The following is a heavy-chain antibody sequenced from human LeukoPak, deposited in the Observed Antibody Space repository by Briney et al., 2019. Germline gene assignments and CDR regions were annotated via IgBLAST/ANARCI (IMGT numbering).Heavy chain of an antibody. V-gene: IGHV3-66*02. CDR2: IYTGGST. CDR1: GFTVSRHY. J-gene: IGHJ4*02. D-gene: IGHD2-21*02. Sequence: LPGGSLRLSRAASGFTVSRHYMSWVRQAPGKGLEWVSVIYTGGSTYYADSVKGRFTISRDNSKNTLYLQMNSLRVEDTAVYYCARGCSSGDVTAADYWGQGTLVTVSS. CDR3: ARGCSSGDVTAADY.